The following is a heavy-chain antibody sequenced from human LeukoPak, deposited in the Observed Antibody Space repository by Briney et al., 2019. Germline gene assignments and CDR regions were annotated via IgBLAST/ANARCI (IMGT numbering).Heavy chain of an antibody. CDR3: ARDEYGSGRVDGGFDP. V-gene: IGHV3-11*04. D-gene: IGHD3-10*01. CDR1: GFTFSDYY. CDR2: ISSSGSTI. J-gene: IGHJ5*02. Sequence: GGSLRLSCAASGFTFSDYYMNWIRQAPGKGLEWISYISSSGSTIYYADSVKGRFTISRDNAKNSLYLQMNSLRAEDTAVYYCARDEYGSGRVDGGFDPWGQGTLVTVSS.